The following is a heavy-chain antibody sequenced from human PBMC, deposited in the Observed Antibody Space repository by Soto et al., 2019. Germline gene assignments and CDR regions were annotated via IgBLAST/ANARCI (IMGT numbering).Heavy chain of an antibody. CDR1: GFTFNNYA. Sequence: GGSMRLSCAASGFTFNNYAMHWVRQKGEGLEWVAVISHDGGSKTYADSVKGRFTISRDSSKNTLFLQMNSLRGEDTAVYYCTRRNIAARGGNWDDALDIWGQGTVVTVSS. J-gene: IGHJ3*02. CDR2: ISHDGGSK. V-gene: IGHV3-30*03. CDR3: TRRNIAARGGNWDDALDI. D-gene: IGHD5-12*01.